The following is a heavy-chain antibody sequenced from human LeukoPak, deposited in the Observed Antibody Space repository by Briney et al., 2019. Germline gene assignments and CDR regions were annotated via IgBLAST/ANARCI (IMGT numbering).Heavy chain of an antibody. J-gene: IGHJ6*02. CDR3: ARDLLVVVVVAATPVYYGMDV. Sequence: GAXVKVSCKASGXTFTSYGISWVRQAPGQGLEWMGWISAYNGNTNYAQKLQGRVTMTTDTSTSTAYMELRSLRSDDTAVYYCARDLLVVVVVAATPVYYGMDVWAKGPRSPSP. CDR2: ISAYNGNT. CDR1: GXTFTSYG. D-gene: IGHD2-15*01. V-gene: IGHV1-18*01.